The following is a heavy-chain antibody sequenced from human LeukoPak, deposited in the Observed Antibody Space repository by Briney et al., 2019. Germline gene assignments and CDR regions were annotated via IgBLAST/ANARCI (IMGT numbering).Heavy chain of an antibody. CDR2: IYYSGST. V-gene: IGHV4-39*01. Sequence: PSETLSLTCTVSGGFISSSSYYWGWIRQPPGKGLEWIGSIYYSGSTYYNPSLKSRVTISVDTSKNQFSLKLSSVTAADTAVYYSARLSTLLFDLFDYWGQGTLVTVSS. J-gene: IGHJ4*02. CDR3: ARLSTLLFDLFDY. CDR1: GGFISSSSYY. D-gene: IGHD2-2*01.